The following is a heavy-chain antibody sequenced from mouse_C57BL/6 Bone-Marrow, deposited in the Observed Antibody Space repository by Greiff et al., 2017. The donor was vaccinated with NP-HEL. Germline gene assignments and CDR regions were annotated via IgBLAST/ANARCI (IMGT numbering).Heavy chain of an antibody. CDR1: GYTFTSYW. D-gene: IGHD2-4*01. J-gene: IGHJ4*01. Sequence: QVQLQQSGAELVMPGASVKLSCKASGYTFTSYWMHWVKQRPGQGLEWIGEIDPSDSYTNYNQKFKGKSTLTVDKSSSTAYMQLSSLTSEDSAVYYCARGVIYYDYDDAMDYWGQGTSVTVSS. CDR2: IDPSDSYT. V-gene: IGHV1-69*01. CDR3: ARGVIYYDYDDAMDY.